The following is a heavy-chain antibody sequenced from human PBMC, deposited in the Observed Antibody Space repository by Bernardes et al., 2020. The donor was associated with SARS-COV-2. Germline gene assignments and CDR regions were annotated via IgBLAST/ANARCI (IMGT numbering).Heavy chain of an antibody. J-gene: IGHJ4*02. CDR3: ARAAPDQHFDY. D-gene: IGHD6-13*01. CDR2: ISPTGTST. CDR1: GFTFTNYF. V-gene: IGHV1-46*01. Sequence: ASVKVSCKASGFTFTNYFMHWVRQAPGQGLQWMGIISPTGTSTTYAQMFVGRVTMTRDTSTSTVFMELGGLTSEDTAVYYCARAAPDQHFDYWGQGTLVTVSS.